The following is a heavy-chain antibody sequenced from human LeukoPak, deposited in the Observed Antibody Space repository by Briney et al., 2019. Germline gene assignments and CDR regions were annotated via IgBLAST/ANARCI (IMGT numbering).Heavy chain of an antibody. CDR3: ARGYDSSGYFPDY. D-gene: IGHD3-22*01. V-gene: IGHV3-21*01. Sequence: PGGSLRLSCAASGFTFSSYSMNWVRQAPGKGLEWVSSISSSSSYIYYADSVKGRFTISRDNAKNSLYLQMNSLRAEDTAVYYCARGYDSSGYFPDYWGQGTLVTVSS. CDR2: ISSSSSYI. CDR1: GFTFSSYS. J-gene: IGHJ4*02.